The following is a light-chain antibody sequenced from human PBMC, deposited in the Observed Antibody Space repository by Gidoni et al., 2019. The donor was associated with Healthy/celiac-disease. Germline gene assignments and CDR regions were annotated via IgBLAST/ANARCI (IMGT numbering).Light chain of an antibody. CDR1: QSISSY. V-gene: IGKV1-39*01. CDR2: AAS. Sequence: DIQMTQSPSSLSASVGDRVTITCRASQSISSYLNWYQQKPGKAPKLLIYAASSLQSVVPSRFSGSGSGTDFTLTISSLQPEDFATYYCQQSYSTPLYTFGQXTQLEIK. J-gene: IGKJ2*01. CDR3: QQSYSTPLYT.